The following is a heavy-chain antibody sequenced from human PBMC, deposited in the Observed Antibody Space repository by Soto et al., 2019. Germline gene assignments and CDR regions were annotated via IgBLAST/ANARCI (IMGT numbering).Heavy chain of an antibody. CDR1: GFTFSSYG. D-gene: IGHD5-12*01. Sequence: QVQLVESGGGVVQPGRSLRLSCAASGFTFSSYGMHWVRQAPGKGLEWVAVISYDGSNKYYADSVKGRFTISRDNSKNTLYLQMNSLRAEDTAVYYCVKGEGGLYYFDYWGQGTLVTVSS. V-gene: IGHV3-30*18. J-gene: IGHJ4*02. CDR2: ISYDGSNK. CDR3: VKGEGGLYYFDY.